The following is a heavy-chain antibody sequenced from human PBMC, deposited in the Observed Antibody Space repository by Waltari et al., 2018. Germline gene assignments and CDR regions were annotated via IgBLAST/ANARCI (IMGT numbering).Heavy chain of an antibody. V-gene: IGHV2-5*01. D-gene: IGHD2-8*01. CDR3: AHRRAVSGAFDI. J-gene: IGHJ3*02. CDR1: GFSLSTSGVG. Sequence: QITLKESGPTLVKPTQTLTLTCTFSGFSLSTSGVGVAWIRQPPGKALEWLALIHWNDDKRYSPSLKGRLSITKDTSKNQVVLTMTIMDPVDTATYYCAHRRAVSGAFDIWGQGTMVIVSS. CDR2: IHWNDDK.